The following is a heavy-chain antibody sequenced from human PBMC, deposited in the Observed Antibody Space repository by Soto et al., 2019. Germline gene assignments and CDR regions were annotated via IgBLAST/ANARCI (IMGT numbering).Heavy chain of an antibody. CDR3: ATYCSGGSCYSGYYYGMDV. V-gene: IGHV1-58*01. CDR1: GFTFTSSA. J-gene: IGHJ6*02. CDR2: IVVGSGNT. Sequence: GASVKVSCKASGFTFTSSAVQWVRQARGQRLEWIGWIVVGSGNTKYAQKFQERVTITRDMSTSTAYMELSSLRSEDTAVYYCATYCSGGSCYSGYYYGMDVWGQGTTVTVSS. D-gene: IGHD2-15*01.